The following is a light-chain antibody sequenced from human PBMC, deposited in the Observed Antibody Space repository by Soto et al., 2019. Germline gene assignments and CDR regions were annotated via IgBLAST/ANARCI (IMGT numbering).Light chain of an antibody. J-gene: IGKJ1*01. Sequence: EIVLTQSPATLSLSPGERATLSCRASQSVSSYLAWYQQKPGQAPRLLIYDASNRATGIPARFSGSGSGTDLTLTISSLEPEDFAVYYCQQRTTFGQGTKVEIK. CDR1: QSVSSY. CDR2: DAS. V-gene: IGKV3-11*01. CDR3: QQRTT.